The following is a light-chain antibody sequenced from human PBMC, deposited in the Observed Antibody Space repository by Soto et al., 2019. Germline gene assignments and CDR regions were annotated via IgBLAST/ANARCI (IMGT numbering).Light chain of an antibody. Sequence: HSVLTQPRSVSGSPGQSITISCTGTRSDVDRYTYVSWYQHHPGTAPHLIIRDVTNRPPGVHDRFSGSKSGNTASLTISGLQAEDDSEYYGSSYAGSTKPNYVFGTGTKVTVL. CDR3: SSYAGSTKPNYV. J-gene: IGLJ1*01. V-gene: IGLV2-11*01. CDR1: RSDVDRYTY. CDR2: DVT.